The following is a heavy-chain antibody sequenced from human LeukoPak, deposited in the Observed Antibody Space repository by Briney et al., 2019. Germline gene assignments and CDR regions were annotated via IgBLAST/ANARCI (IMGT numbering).Heavy chain of an antibody. CDR1: GGSISNYY. J-gene: IGHJ3*01. CDR3: ARSYGDYLTGAYASDV. V-gene: IGHV4-59*08. D-gene: IGHD4-17*01. CDR2: IYYSGST. Sequence: SETLSLTCTVAGGSISNYYWSWIRQPPEKRLEWIGYIYYSGSTNYNPSLKSRLTISVDTSKNQFSLKLSSVTAADTAVYYCARSYGDYLTGAYASDVWGQGPMVTVSS.